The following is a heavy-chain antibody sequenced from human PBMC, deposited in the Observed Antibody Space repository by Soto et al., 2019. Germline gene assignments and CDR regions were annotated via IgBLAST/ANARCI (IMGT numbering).Heavy chain of an antibody. CDR1: GYTFTSYG. J-gene: IGHJ5*02. CDR2: ISAYNGNT. CDR3: ASLGVVVPAAPDGFDP. D-gene: IGHD2-2*01. Sequence: ASVKVSCKASGYTFTSYGISWVRQAPGQGLEWMGWISAYNGNTNYAQKLQGRVTMTTDTSTSTAYMELRSLRSDDTAVYYCASLGVVVPAAPDGFDPWGQGTLVTVS. V-gene: IGHV1-18*01.